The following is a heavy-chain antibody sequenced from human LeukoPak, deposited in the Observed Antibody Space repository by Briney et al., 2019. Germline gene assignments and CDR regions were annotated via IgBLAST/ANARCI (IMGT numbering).Heavy chain of an antibody. CDR3: ARDAIGVAGTFDY. J-gene: IGHJ4*02. V-gene: IGHV1-8*01. Sequence: GASVKVSCKASGYTFTSYDINWVRQATGRGLEWMGWMNPNSGNTGYAQKFQGRVTMTRNTSISTAYMELSSLRSEDTAVYYCARDAIGVAGTFDYWGQGTLVTVSS. D-gene: IGHD6-19*01. CDR1: GYTFTSYD. CDR2: MNPNSGNT.